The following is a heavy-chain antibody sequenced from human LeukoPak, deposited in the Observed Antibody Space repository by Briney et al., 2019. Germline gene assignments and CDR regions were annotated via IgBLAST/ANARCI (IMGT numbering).Heavy chain of an antibody. D-gene: IGHD3-22*01. Sequence: SQTLSLTCTVSGGSISSGDYYWSWIRQPPGKGLEWIGYIYYSGSTSYNPSLKSRVTISVDTSKNQFSLKLSSVTAADTAVYYCARRAYSSGYYYFDYWGQGTLVTVSS. J-gene: IGHJ4*02. CDR2: IYYSGST. V-gene: IGHV4-61*08. CDR1: GGSISSGDYY. CDR3: ARRAYSSGYYYFDY.